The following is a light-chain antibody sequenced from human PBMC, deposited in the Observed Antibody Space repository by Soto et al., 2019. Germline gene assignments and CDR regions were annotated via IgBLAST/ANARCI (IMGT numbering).Light chain of an antibody. Sequence: DIQMTQSPSSLSASVGDRVTITCRASQGISSDLGWYQQKPGKAPKRLIYAAFSWQSGVPSSFSGSGSGTECTLTISSLQPEDFATYYCLQHNSYPRTFGKGTKVEIK. CDR1: QGISSD. V-gene: IGKV1-17*01. CDR3: LQHNSYPRT. CDR2: AAF. J-gene: IGKJ1*01.